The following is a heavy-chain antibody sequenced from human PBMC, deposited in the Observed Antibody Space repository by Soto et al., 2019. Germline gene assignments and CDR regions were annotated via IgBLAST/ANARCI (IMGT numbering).Heavy chain of an antibody. CDR2: IYTAEGT. CDR3: ARALPVAKGGFDP. V-gene: IGHV3-53*01. CDR1: GFTVSNTY. D-gene: IGHD2-2*01. J-gene: IGHJ5*02. Sequence: PGRSLRLSCAASGFTVSNTYMTWVLQPPGKGLECVSVIYTAEGTNHADSVKGRFIISRDNSKNTLYLQMNSLRAEDTAVYSCARALPVAKGGFDPWGQGTLVTVSS.